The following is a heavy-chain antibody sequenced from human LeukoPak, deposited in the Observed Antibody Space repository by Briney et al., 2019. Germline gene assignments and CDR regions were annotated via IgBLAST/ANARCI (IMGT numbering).Heavy chain of an antibody. CDR2: IIPIFGIA. Sequence: SVKVSCKASGGTFSSYAISWVRQAPGQGLEWMGRIIPIFGIANYAQKFQGRVTITADKSTSTAYMEPSSLRSEDTAVYYCATDTAMAGTYYYYGMDVWGQGTTVTVSS. V-gene: IGHV1-69*04. CDR3: ATDTAMAGTYYYYGMDV. D-gene: IGHD5-18*01. J-gene: IGHJ6*02. CDR1: GGTFSSYA.